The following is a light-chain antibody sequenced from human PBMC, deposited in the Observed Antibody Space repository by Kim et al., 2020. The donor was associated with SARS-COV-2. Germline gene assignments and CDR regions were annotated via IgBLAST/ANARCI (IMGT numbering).Light chain of an antibody. Sequence: LYQGERANLPCRASQSVDSNYLAWFQKKPGQAPRLLIYVASSRATGIPERFSGSGSGTDFTLTISRLEPEDFAVYYCQQYGSSPYTFGQGTKLEI. CDR1: QSVDSNY. J-gene: IGKJ2*01. CDR3: QQYGSSPYT. V-gene: IGKV3-20*01. CDR2: VAS.